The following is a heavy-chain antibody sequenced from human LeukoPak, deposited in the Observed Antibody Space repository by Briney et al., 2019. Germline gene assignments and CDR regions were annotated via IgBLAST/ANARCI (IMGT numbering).Heavy chain of an antibody. CDR1: GFTFSSYW. Sequence: GGSLRLSCAASGFTFSSYWMHWVRQAPGKGLVWVSRINSDGSSTNYADSVKGRFTISRDNAKNTLHLQMNSLRAEDTAVYYCARDLSIAALPNWFDPWGQGTLVTVSS. D-gene: IGHD6-6*01. J-gene: IGHJ5*02. CDR3: ARDLSIAALPNWFDP. CDR2: INSDGSST. V-gene: IGHV3-74*01.